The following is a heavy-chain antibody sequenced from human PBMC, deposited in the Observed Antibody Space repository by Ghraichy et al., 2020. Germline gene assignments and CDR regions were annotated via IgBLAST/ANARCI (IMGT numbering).Heavy chain of an antibody. CDR3: ARDRPAMIVVVITDYYYYYGMDV. V-gene: IGHV1-46*01. CDR1: GYTFTSYY. J-gene: IGHJ6*02. Sequence: ASVKVSCKASGYTFTSYYMHWVRQAPGQGLEWMGIINPRGGSTSYAQKFQGRVTMTRDTSTSTVYMELSSLRSEDTAVYYCARDRPAMIVVVITDYYYYYGMDVCGQGTTVTVSS. D-gene: IGHD3-22*01. CDR2: INPRGGST.